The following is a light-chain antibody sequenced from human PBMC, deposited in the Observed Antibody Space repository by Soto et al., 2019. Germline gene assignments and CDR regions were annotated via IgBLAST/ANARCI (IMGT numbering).Light chain of an antibody. CDR2: EVS. J-gene: IGLJ1*01. V-gene: IGLV2-14*01. CDR1: SSDVGAYNH. Sequence: QSVLTQPASVSGSPGQSITISCTGTSSDVGAYNHVSWYQHHPGKAPKLMIFEVSSRPSGVSYRLSGSKSGNTASLTISGLQAEDEADYYCCSYTSTSTRVFGTGTKLTVL. CDR3: CSYTSTSTRV.